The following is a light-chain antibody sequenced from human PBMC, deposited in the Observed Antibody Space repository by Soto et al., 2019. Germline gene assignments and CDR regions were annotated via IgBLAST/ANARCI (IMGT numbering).Light chain of an antibody. J-gene: IGKJ1*01. Sequence: EIVMTQCPATLSVSPGERATLSCRASQSVRSNLAWYQQKPGQAPRLLIYGASTRATGIPARFSGSGSGTEFTLTISSLQSEDFAFYYCQQYNKWPRTFGQGTKVDIK. V-gene: IGKV3-15*01. CDR2: GAS. CDR1: QSVRSN. CDR3: QQYNKWPRT.